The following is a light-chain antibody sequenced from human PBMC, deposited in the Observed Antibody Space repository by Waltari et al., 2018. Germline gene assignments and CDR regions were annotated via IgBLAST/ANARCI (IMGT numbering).Light chain of an antibody. CDR2: EVS. J-gene: IGLJ2*01. CDR3: CSYAGSSTFVV. Sequence: QSALTQPASVSGSPGQSITISCTGTSSDVGSYNLVSWYQQHPGKAPQLMIYEVSNRPSGVSNRFSGSKSGNTASLTISGLQAEDEADYYCCSYAGSSTFVVFGGGTKLTVL. CDR1: SSDVGSYNL. V-gene: IGLV2-23*02.